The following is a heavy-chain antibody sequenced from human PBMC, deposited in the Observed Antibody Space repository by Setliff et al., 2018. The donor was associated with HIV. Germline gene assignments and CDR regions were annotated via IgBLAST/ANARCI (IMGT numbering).Heavy chain of an antibody. CDR2: FIAVLGIA. CDR1: GDTFSNYA. D-gene: IGHD6-19*01. Sequence: SVKVSCKAFGDTFSNYAISWVRQAPGQGLEWMGGFIAVLGIATYAQKFQGRLTITAGESTSTIYMEVSSLRSEDTAVYYCARAHSSGWYYFGFWGQGTLVTVSS. J-gene: IGHJ4*02. CDR3: ARAHSSGWYYFGF. V-gene: IGHV1-69*10.